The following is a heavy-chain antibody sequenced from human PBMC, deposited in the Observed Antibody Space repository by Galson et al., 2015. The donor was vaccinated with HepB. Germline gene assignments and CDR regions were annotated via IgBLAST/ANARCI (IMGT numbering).Heavy chain of an antibody. CDR3: AHLSNYGGNWDYDD. J-gene: IGHJ4*02. CDR2: SRNKVNSYST. D-gene: IGHD2-21*02. V-gene: IGHV3-72*01. Sequence: SLRLSCAASGFTFSDHYMDWVRQAPGKGLEWVGRSRNKVNSYSTEYAASVKGRFTISRDDSKNSVYLQMNSLKTEDTAVYYCAHLSNYGGNWDYDDWGQGTLVTVSS. CDR1: GFTFSDHY.